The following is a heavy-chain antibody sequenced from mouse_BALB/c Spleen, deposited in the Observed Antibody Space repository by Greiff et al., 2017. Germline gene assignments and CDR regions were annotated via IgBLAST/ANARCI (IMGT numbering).Heavy chain of an antibody. V-gene: IGHV3-2*02. J-gene: IGHJ4*01. CDR3: ASASGYYDMDY. CDR2: ISYSGST. D-gene: IGHD6-2*01. Sequence: EVKLMESGPGLVKPSQSLSLTCTVTGYSITSDYAWNWIRQFPGNKLEWMGYISYSGSTSYNPSLKSRISITRDTSKNQFFLQLNSVTTEDTATYYCASASGYYDMDYWGQGTSVTVSS. CDR1: GYSITSDYA.